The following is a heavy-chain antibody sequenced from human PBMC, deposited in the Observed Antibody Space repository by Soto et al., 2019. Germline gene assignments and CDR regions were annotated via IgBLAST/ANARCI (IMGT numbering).Heavy chain of an antibody. D-gene: IGHD1-1*01. CDR1: GFTLSNGC. CDR2: IKSKTDGGTT. Sequence: GGSLRLAWGGSGFTLSNGCMSWGRHAPGKGLEWVGRIKSKTDGGTTDYASPVKGRFTISREDSKNTLHLQMNSRKTEDTALYYCTTGEHDDDHYFLDVWGQGTTVTVSS. J-gene: IGHJ6*01. V-gene: IGHV3-15*01. CDR3: TTGEHDDDHYFLDV.